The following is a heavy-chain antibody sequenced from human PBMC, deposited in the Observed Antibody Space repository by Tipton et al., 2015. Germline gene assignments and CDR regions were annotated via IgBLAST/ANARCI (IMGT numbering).Heavy chain of an antibody. CDR1: GGSVSSNNYF. CDR2: IFHSGST. V-gene: IGHV4-61*01. CDR3: ATFYISSGVNAFNI. J-gene: IGHJ3*02. Sequence: TLSLTCTVSGGSVSSNNYFWSWIRQPPGKGLEWIGYIFHSGSTSYNPSLRSRVFISIDTSKNQFSLKLNSVTAADTAVYYCATFYISSGVNAFNIWGPGTKVTVSS. D-gene: IGHD2-8*01.